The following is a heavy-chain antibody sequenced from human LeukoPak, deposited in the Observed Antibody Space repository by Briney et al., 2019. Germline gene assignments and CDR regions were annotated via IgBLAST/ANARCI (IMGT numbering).Heavy chain of an antibody. Sequence: GGSLRLPCAASGFTFSSYGMHWVRQAPGKGLEWVAFIRYDGSNKYYADSVKGRFTISRDNSKDTLYLQMNSLRAEDTAVYYCAKDPSRLLDLYYYYYMDVWGKGTTVTVSS. CDR2: IRYDGSNK. CDR3: AKDPSRLLDLYYYYYMDV. V-gene: IGHV3-30*02. CDR1: GFTFSSYG. D-gene: IGHD2-15*01. J-gene: IGHJ6*03.